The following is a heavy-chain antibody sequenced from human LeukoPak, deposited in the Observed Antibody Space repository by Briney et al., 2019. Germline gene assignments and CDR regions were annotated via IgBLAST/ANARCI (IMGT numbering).Heavy chain of an antibody. V-gene: IGHV3-48*01. D-gene: IGHD3-10*01. CDR1: GFTFSSYS. Sequence: GGSLRLSCAASGFTFSSYSMNWVRQAPGKGLEWVSYISSSSSTIYYADSVKGRFTISRDNAKNSLYLQMNSLRAEDTAVYYCASLMVRGVIGMDVWGKGTTVTVSS. CDR2: ISSSSSTI. J-gene: IGHJ6*04. CDR3: ASLMVRGVIGMDV.